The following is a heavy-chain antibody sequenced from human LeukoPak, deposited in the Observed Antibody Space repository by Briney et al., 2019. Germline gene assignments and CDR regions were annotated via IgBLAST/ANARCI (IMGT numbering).Heavy chain of an antibody. CDR2: ISGSGGST. V-gene: IGHV3-23*01. J-gene: IGHJ4*02. Sequence: SGASLRLSCAASGFTFSSYAMSWVRQAPGKGLEWVSAISGSGGSTYYADSVKGRFTISRNNSKNTLYLQMNSLRAEDTAVYYCAKGTVQYSGYDYGNYFDYWGQGTLVTVSS. CDR1: GFTFSSYA. D-gene: IGHD5-12*01. CDR3: AKGTVQYSGYDYGNYFDY.